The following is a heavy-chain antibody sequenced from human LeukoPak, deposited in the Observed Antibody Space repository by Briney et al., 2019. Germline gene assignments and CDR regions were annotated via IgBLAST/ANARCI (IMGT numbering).Heavy chain of an antibody. CDR2: IGTAGDP. CDR1: GFTFSSYD. Sequence: GGSLRLSCAASGFTFSSYDMHWVRQATGKGLEWVSAIGTAGDPYYPGSVKDRFTISRENAKNSLYLQMNSLRAGDTAVYYCARGLDTAYGGGFDYWGQGTLVTVSS. D-gene: IGHD5-18*01. CDR3: ARGLDTAYGGGFDY. J-gene: IGHJ4*02. V-gene: IGHV3-13*05.